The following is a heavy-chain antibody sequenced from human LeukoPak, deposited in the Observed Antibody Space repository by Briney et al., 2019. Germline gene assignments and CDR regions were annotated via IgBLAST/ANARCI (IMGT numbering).Heavy chain of an antibody. V-gene: IGHV3-21*04. D-gene: IGHD3-10*01. J-gene: IGHJ6*03. CDR1: GFTFSTSA. CDR3: ASGSGSYRTPYYYMDV. Sequence: GGSLTLSCAASGFTFSTSAMNWVRQVPGKGLEWVSSIDWDSSHIYYAASVKGRFTISRDNGRNSVYLQMNSLRAEDTAVYYCASGSGSYRTPYYYMDVWGTGTTVTVSS. CDR2: IDWDSSHI.